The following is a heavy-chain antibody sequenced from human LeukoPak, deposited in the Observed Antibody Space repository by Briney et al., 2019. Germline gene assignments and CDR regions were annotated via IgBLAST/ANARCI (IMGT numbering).Heavy chain of an antibody. CDR2: IIGSGGST. CDR1: GFTFSSYA. CDR3: AKSEYGYNGVFYNSIVEY. D-gene: IGHD2-8*01. Sequence: PRGSLRLSCAASGFTFSSYAMSWVRQAPGKGLEGVAAIIGSGGSTYYADSVTGRFTIPRDHSKHPLYPQMNSLRAEGTALYLSAKSEYGYNGVFYNSIVEYWGQRALGTVSS. V-gene: IGHV3-23*01. J-gene: IGHJ4*02.